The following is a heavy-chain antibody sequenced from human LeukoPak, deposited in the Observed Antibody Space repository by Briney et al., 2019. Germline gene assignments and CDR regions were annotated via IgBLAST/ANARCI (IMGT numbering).Heavy chain of an antibody. CDR2: ISAYNGNT. Sequence: ASVKVSCKASGYTFTSYGISWVRQAPGQGLEWMGWISAYNGNTNYAQKLQGRVTMTTDTSTSTAYMELRSLRSDDTALYYCAKDILPKNWNDPAFDYWGQGTLVTVSS. D-gene: IGHD1-1*01. CDR3: AKDILPKNWNDPAFDY. V-gene: IGHV1-18*01. CDR1: GYTFTSYG. J-gene: IGHJ4*02.